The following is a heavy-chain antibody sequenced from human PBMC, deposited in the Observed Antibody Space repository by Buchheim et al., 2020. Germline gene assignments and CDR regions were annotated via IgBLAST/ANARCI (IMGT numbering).Heavy chain of an antibody. V-gene: IGHV3-30*18. D-gene: IGHD3-3*01. CDR2: ISYVGSNK. CDR3: AKDSADFWSGYYKAWYFQH. J-gene: IGHJ1*01. CDR1: GFTFSSYG. Sequence: QVQLVESGGGVVQPGRSLRLSCAASGFTFSSYGMHWVRQAPGKGLEWVAVISYVGSNKYYADSVKGRFYISRDNSKHTLYLQMNSLRAEDTAVYYCAKDSADFWSGYYKAWYFQHWGQGTL.